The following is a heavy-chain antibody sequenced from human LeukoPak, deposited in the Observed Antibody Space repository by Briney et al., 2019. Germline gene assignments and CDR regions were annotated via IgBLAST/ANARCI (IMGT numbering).Heavy chain of an antibody. CDR2: IYHSGST. Sequence: PSETLSLTCTVSGYSISSGYYWGWIRQPPGKGLEWIGEIYHSGSTNYNPSLKSRVTISVDKSKNQFSLKLSSVTAADTAVYYCATIHKGGSYVGAFDIWGQGTMVTVSS. D-gene: IGHD1-26*01. CDR1: GYSISSGYY. J-gene: IGHJ3*02. V-gene: IGHV4-38-2*02. CDR3: ATIHKGGSYVGAFDI.